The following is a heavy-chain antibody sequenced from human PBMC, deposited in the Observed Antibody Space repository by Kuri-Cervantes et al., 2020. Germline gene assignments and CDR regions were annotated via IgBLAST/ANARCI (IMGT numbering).Heavy chain of an antibody. Sequence: ESLKISCTVPGGSISSYYWSWIRQPAGKGLEWIGRNYTSGSTNYNPSLKSRVTMSVDTSKDQFSLKLSSVTAADTAVYYCARDQRYYDILTGYYYYGMDVWGQGTTVTVSS. CDR3: ARDQRYYDILTGYYYYGMDV. CDR1: GGSISSYY. D-gene: IGHD3-9*01. J-gene: IGHJ6*02. V-gene: IGHV4-4*07. CDR2: NYTSGST.